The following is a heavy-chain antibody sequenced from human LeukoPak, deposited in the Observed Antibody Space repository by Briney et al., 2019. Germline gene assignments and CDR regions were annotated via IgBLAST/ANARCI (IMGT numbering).Heavy chain of an antibody. CDR2: ISHSEST. Sequence: SETLSLTCAVYGGSFSGYYWGWIRQPPGKGLEWIGEISHSESTIYTPSLKSRVTISVDTSKNQFSLKLSSVTAADTAVYYCARVYSGYDSSGYYYYMDVWGKGTTVTISS. CDR1: GGSFSGYY. D-gene: IGHD5-12*01. CDR3: ARVYSGYDSSGYYYYMDV. J-gene: IGHJ6*03. V-gene: IGHV4-34*01.